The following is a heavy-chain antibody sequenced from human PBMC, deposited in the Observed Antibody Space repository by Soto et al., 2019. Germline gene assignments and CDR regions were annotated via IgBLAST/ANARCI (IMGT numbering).Heavy chain of an antibody. CDR1: GFTFSSYS. J-gene: IGHJ4*02. CDR3: ARLADYYDSSGYSDY. CDR2: ISSSSSYI. V-gene: IGHV3-21*01. Sequence: GGSLRLSCAASGFTFSSYSMNWVRQAPGKGLEWVSSISSSSSYIYYADSVKGRFTISRDNAKNSLYLQMNSLRAEDTAVYYCARLADYYDSSGYSDYWGQGTLVTVSS. D-gene: IGHD3-22*01.